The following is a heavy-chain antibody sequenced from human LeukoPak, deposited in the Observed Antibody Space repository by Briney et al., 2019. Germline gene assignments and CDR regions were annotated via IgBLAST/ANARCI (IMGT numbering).Heavy chain of an antibody. CDR3: ARGPLSGSNWYFDL. CDR2: IYYSGST. J-gene: IGHJ2*01. D-gene: IGHD3-10*01. CDR1: DGSVSSYY. V-gene: IGHV4-59*02. Sequence: SETLSLTCTVSDGSVSSYYWSWIRQPPGKGLEWIGYIYYSGSTNYNPSLKSRVTISVDTSKNQFSLKLSSVTAADTAVYYCARGPLSGSNWYFDLWGRGTLVTVSS.